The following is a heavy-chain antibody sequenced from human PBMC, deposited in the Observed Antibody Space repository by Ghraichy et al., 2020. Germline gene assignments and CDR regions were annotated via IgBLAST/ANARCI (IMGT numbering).Heavy chain of an antibody. Sequence: SETLSLTCTVSGGYVSGSSYYWGWIRQPPGKGLEWIGSIEYSGSSRYNPSLKSRVTISVDTSKNQFSLKLSSVTAADTAVYYCARPGSTTGWYYFDFWGQGTLVTVSS. D-gene: IGHD6-19*01. V-gene: IGHV4-39*01. J-gene: IGHJ4*02. CDR1: GGYVSGSSYY. CDR2: IEYSGSS. CDR3: ARPGSTTGWYYFDF.